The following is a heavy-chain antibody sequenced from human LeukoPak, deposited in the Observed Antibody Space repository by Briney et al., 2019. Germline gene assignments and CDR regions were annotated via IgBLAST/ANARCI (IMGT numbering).Heavy chain of an antibody. V-gene: IGHV1-18*01. CDR1: GYIFSNYG. J-gene: IGHJ4*02. CDR2: ISGHSGNT. D-gene: IGHD4-17*01. Sequence: ASVKVSCKASGYIFSNYGITWVRQAPGHGLEWMGWISGHSGNTNYAQKLQGRVTITTDESTSTAYMELSSLRSEDTAVYYCARGEVDYVTYFDYWGQGTLVTVSS. CDR3: ARGEVDYVTYFDY.